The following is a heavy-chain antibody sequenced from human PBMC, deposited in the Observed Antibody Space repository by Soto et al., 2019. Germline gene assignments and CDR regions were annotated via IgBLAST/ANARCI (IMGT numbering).Heavy chain of an antibody. D-gene: IGHD5-12*01. CDR1: GFTVSSNY. Sequence: ESGGGLIHPGGSLRLSCAASGFTVSSNYMSWVRQAPGKGLEWVSTIYSGGRTFYADSVKGRFTISRDSSKNTLYLEMNSLRAEDTAVYYCARDGAMATYFEYFQHWGQGTLVTVSS. J-gene: IGHJ1*01. CDR2: IYSGGRT. V-gene: IGHV3-53*01. CDR3: ARDGAMATYFEYFQH.